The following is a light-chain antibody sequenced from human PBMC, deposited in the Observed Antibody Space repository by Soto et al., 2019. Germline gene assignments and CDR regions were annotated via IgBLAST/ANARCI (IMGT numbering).Light chain of an antibody. CDR2: DSS. J-gene: IGKJ1*01. CDR1: QSLSSNF. V-gene: IGKV3-20*01. CDR3: QQYDISPWT. Sequence: EIVLTQTPATLSLSPGERATLSCRASQSLSSNFLAWYQEKHGQPPRXXIYDSSTRATGFPDRFSGSVSGTDVTITIIRLEPEDVEVYDGQQYDISPWTFGPGTKVEIK.